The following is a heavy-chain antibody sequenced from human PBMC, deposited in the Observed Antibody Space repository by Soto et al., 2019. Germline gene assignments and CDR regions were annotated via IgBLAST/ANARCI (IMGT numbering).Heavy chain of an antibody. Sequence: QVQLVQSGAEVKKPGSSVKVSCKASGGTFSSYAISWVRQAPGQGLEWMGGIIPIFGTANSAQKFQGRVTITADESTSTAYMELSSLRSEDTAVYYCASHGLRAARRDYYYYGMDVWGQGTTVTVSS. CDR3: ASHGLRAARRDYYYYGMDV. J-gene: IGHJ6*02. V-gene: IGHV1-69*12. CDR1: GGTFSSYA. CDR2: IIPIFGTA. D-gene: IGHD6-6*01.